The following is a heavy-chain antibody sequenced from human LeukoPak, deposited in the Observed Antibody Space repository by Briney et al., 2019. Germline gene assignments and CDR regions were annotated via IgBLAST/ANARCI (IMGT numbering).Heavy chain of an antibody. Sequence: SETLSLTCTVSGGSISSYYWSWIRQPPGKGLEWIGEINHSGSTNYNPSLKSRVTISVDTSKNQFSLKLSSVTAADTAVYYCARQCSSTSCPDGAFDIWGQGTMVTVSS. V-gene: IGHV4-34*01. J-gene: IGHJ3*02. CDR2: INHSGST. CDR3: ARQCSSTSCPDGAFDI. CDR1: GGSISSYY. D-gene: IGHD2-2*01.